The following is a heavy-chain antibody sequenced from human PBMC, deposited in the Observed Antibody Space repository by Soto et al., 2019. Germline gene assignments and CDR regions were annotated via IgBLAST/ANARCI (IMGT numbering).Heavy chain of an antibody. V-gene: IGHV4-4*02. CDR3: ASRDPGTSVDY. D-gene: IGHD1-7*01. Sequence: SETLSLTCAVSGGSFTSNNWWTWVRQPPGQGLEWIGEIYRTGSTNYNPSLKSRVTISLDKSENQFSLKVTSLTAADTAVYYCASRDPGTSVDYWGQGTVVTVSS. CDR2: IYRTGST. CDR1: GGSFTSNNW. J-gene: IGHJ4*02.